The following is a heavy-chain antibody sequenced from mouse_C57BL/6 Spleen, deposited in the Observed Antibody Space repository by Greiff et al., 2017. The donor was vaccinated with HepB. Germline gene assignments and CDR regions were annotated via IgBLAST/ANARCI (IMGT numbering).Heavy chain of an antibody. CDR1: GFTFSSYA. CDR3: AREGTMITRYFDY. J-gene: IGHJ2*01. CDR2: ISDGGSYT. V-gene: IGHV5-4*01. D-gene: IGHD2-4*01. Sequence: EVKLVESGGGLVKPGGSLKLSCAASGFTFSSYAMSWVRQTPEKRLEWVATISDGGSYTYYPDNVKGRFTISRYNAKNNLYLQMSHLKSEDTAMYYCAREGTMITRYFDYWGQGTTLTVSS.